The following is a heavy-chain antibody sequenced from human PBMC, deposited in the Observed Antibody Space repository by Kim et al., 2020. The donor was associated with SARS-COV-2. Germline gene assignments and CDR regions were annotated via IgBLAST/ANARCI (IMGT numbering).Heavy chain of an antibody. J-gene: IGHJ6*02. CDR3: ARVARKDSYGYLYYYYGMDV. CDR1: GGSISSYY. D-gene: IGHD5-18*01. Sequence: SETLSLTCTVSGGSISSYYWSWIRQPPGKGLEWIGYIYYSGSTNYNPSLKSRVTISVDTSKNQFSLKLSSVTAADTAVYYCARVARKDSYGYLYYYYGMDVWGQGTTVTVSS. CDR2: IYYSGST. V-gene: IGHV4-59*13.